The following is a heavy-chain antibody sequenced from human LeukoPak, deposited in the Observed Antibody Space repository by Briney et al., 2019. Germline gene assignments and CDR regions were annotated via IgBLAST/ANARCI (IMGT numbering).Heavy chain of an antibody. CDR1: GFTFSNYG. CDR2: ISGSGDRT. J-gene: IGHJ4*02. CDR3: AKRVPDY. Sequence: GGSLRLSCAASGFTFSNYGMNWDRQAPGKGLEWVSGISGSGDRTYYADSVKGRFTISRDNSKNTLYLQMNNLRAEDTAVYYCAKRVPDYWGQGTLVTVSS. V-gene: IGHV3-23*01.